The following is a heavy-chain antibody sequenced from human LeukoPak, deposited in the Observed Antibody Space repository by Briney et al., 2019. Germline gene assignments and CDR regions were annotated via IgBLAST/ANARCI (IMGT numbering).Heavy chain of an antibody. J-gene: IGHJ5*02. CDR1: GYTFTSYG. CDR2: ISAYNGNT. D-gene: IGHD2-15*01. CDR3: ARQYCSGGSCYRRGFDP. V-gene: IGHV1-18*01. Sequence: ASVKVSCKASGYTFTSYGISWVRQAPGQGLEWMGWISAYNGNTNYAQKLQGRVTMTTDTSTSTAYMELRSLRSDDTAVYYCARQYCSGGSCYRRGFDPWGQGTLVTVSS.